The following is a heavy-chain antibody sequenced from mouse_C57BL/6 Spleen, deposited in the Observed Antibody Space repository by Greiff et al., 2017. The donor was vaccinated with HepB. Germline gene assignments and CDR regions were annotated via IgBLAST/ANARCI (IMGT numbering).Heavy chain of an antibody. Sequence: VKLQESGPGLVAPSQSLSITCTVSGFSLTSYGVHWVRQPPGKGLEWLVVIWSDGSTTYNSALKSRLSISKDNSKSQVFLKMNSLQTDDTAMYYCARHEPYYYGSSRGAMDYWGQGTSVTVSS. CDR3: ARHEPYYYGSSRGAMDY. CDR2: IWSDGST. D-gene: IGHD1-1*01. J-gene: IGHJ4*01. CDR1: GFSLTSYG. V-gene: IGHV2-6-1*01.